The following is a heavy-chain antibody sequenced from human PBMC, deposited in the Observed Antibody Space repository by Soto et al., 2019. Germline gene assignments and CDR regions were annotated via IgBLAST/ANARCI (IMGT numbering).Heavy chain of an antibody. D-gene: IGHD1-26*01. CDR2: IYYSGST. J-gene: IGHJ4*02. V-gene: IGHV4-59*08. CDR3: ASHPWDGSGTDY. Sequence: QVQLQESGPGLVKPSETLSLTCTVSGGSISSYYWSWIRQPPGKGLEWIGYIYYSGSTNYNPSLKSRVTISVDTSKNQFSLKLSSVTAADTAVYYCASHPWDGSGTDYWGQGTLVTVSS. CDR1: GGSISSYY.